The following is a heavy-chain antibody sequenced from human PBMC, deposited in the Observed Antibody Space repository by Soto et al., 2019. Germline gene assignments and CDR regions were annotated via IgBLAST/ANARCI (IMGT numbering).Heavy chain of an antibody. D-gene: IGHD6-13*01. V-gene: IGHV1-2*02. Sequence: ASVKVSCKASGYTFTGYYMHWVRQAPGQGLEWMGWINPNSGGTNYAQKFQGRVTMTRDTSISTAYMELSRLRSDDTAVYYCARDRNSSWPYYYYYGMDVWGQGTTVTVPS. CDR3: ARDRNSSWPYYYYYGMDV. CDR2: INPNSGGT. CDR1: GYTFTGYY. J-gene: IGHJ6*02.